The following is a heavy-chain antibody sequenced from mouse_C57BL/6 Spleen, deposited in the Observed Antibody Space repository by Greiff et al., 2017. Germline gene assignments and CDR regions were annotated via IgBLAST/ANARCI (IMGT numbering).Heavy chain of an antibody. D-gene: IGHD1-1*01. CDR2: IRLKSDNYAT. CDR1: GFTFSNYW. Sequence: EVQLQESGGGLVQPGGSMKLSCVASGFTFSNYWMNWVRQSPEKGLEWVAQIRLKSDNYATHYAESVKGRFTISRDDSKSSFYLQMNNLRAEDTGIYYCTGGYYGSSFYAMDYWGQGTSVTVSS. J-gene: IGHJ4*01. CDR3: TGGYYGSSFYAMDY. V-gene: IGHV6-3*01.